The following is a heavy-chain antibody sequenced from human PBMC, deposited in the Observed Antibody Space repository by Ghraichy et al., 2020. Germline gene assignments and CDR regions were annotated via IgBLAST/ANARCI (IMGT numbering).Heavy chain of an antibody. CDR2: IYYGGRT. D-gene: IGHD4-17*01. CDR1: GGSISSSSYY. J-gene: IGHJ6*02. CDR3: ARPTDGEGGPYYSDLDV. V-gene: IGHV4-39*01. Sequence: SETLSLTCTVSGGSISSSSYYWGWIRQPPGKGLEWIGSIYYGGRTYYNPSLKSRVTISVDTSMNQFSLRLSSVTAADTAVYYCARPTDGEGGPYYSDLDVWGQGTTVTVSS.